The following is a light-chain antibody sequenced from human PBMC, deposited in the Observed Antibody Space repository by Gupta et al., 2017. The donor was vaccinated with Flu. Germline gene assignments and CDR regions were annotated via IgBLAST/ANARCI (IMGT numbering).Light chain of an antibody. V-gene: IGLV1-47*01. CDR3: AAWDDSLSAHNYV. Sequence: QSVLTQPPSASGTPGQRVTISCSGSSSNIGSNYVYWYQQLPGTAPKLLIYRNNQRPSGVPDRFSGSKYGTSASLAISGLRSEDEADYYCAAWDDSLSAHNYVFGTGTKVTVL. CDR2: RNN. CDR1: SSNIGSNY. J-gene: IGLJ1*01.